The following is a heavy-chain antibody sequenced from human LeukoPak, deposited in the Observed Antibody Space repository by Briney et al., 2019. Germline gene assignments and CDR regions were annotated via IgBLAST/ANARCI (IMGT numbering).Heavy chain of an antibody. CDR3: ASRDVRGGYYTPGAFDI. CDR1: GFTVSSNY. J-gene: IGHJ3*02. Sequence: GGSLRLSCAASGFTVSSNYMSWVRQAPGKWLEWVSVIYSGGSTYYADSVKGRFTISRDNSKNTLYLQMNSLRAEDTAVYYCASRDVRGGYYTPGAFDIWGQGTMVTVSS. V-gene: IGHV3-66*02. D-gene: IGHD3-3*01. CDR2: IYSGGST.